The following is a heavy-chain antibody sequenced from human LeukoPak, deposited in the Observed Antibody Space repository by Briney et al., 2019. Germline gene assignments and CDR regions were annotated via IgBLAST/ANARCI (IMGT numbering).Heavy chain of an antibody. J-gene: IGHJ4*02. V-gene: IGHV4-34*01. CDR3: ARVGGRGYSYGLVDY. CDR1: GGSFSGYY. CDR2: INHSGST. Sequence: SETLSLTCAVYGGSFSGYYWSWIRQPPGKGLEWIGEINHSGSTNYNPSLKSRVTISVDTSKNQFSLKLSSVTAADTAVYYCARVGGRGYSYGLVDYWGQGTLVTVSS. D-gene: IGHD5-18*01.